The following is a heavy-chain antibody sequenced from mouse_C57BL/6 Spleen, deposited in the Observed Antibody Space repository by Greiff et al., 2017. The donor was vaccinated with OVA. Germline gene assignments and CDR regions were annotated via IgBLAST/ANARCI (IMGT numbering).Heavy chain of an antibody. CDR1: GYTFTDYY. J-gene: IGHJ1*03. CDR2: INPNNGGT. CDR3: ARSRYDGSSYGWYFDV. V-gene: IGHV1-26*01. Sequence: VQLQQSGPELVKPGASVKISCKASGYTFTDYYMNWVKQSHGKSLEWIGDINPNNGGTSYNQKFKGKATLTVDKSSSTAYMELRSLTSEDSAVYYCARSRYDGSSYGWYFDVWGTGTTVTVSS. D-gene: IGHD1-1*01.